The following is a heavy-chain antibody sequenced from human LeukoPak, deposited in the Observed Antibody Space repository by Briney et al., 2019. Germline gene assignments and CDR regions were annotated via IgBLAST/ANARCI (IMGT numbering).Heavy chain of an antibody. CDR2: INTDGSST. J-gene: IGHJ4*02. Sequence: GGALRLSCAASGFTFSNSLKHLVRPTPGKGVVWVPRINTDGSSTSYADSVKGRFTISRDNAENTLYLQMNSLRAEDTAVYYCTRGNGGNSPFDYWGQGTLVTVSS. CDR3: TRGNGGNSPFDY. V-gene: IGHV3-74*01. D-gene: IGHD4-23*01. CDR1: GFTFSNSL.